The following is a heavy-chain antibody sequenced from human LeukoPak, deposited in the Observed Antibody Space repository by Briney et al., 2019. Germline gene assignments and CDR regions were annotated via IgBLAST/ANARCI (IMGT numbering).Heavy chain of an antibody. CDR2: INPNSGGT. V-gene: IGHV1-2*02. CDR3: ARSALIAASGTARWYTNY. CDR1: GYTFTGYY. Sequence: GASVKVSCKASGYTFTGYYMHWVRQAPGQGLEWMGWINPNSGGTNYAQKFQGRVTMTRDSSISTAYMELGRLRSDDTAVYYCARSALIAASGTARWYTNYWGQGTLVTVSS. J-gene: IGHJ4*02. D-gene: IGHD6-13*01.